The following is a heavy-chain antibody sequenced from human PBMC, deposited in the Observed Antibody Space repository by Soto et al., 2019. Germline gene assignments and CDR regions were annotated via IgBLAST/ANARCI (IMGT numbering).Heavy chain of an antibody. D-gene: IGHD3-10*01. CDR3: TITPQMAYYYYYYMDV. CDR1: GFTVSSNY. J-gene: IGHJ6*03. Sequence: EVQLVESGGGLVQPGGSLRLSCAASGFTVSSNYMSWARQAPGKGLEWVSVIYSGGSTYYADSVKGRFTISRDNSKNTLYLQMNSLRAEDTAVYYCTITPQMAYYYYYYMDVWGKGTTVTVSS. CDR2: IYSGGST. V-gene: IGHV3-66*01.